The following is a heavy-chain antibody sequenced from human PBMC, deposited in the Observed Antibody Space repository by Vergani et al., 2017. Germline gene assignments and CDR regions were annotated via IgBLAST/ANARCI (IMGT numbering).Heavy chain of an antibody. D-gene: IGHD3-22*01. CDR3: ARSGFGWLFRYYYGMDV. CDR2: IWYDGSNK. CDR1: GFTFSSYG. V-gene: IGHV3-33*01. J-gene: IGHJ6*02. Sequence: QVQLVESGGGVVQPGRSLRLSCAASGFTFSSYGMHWVRQAPGKGLEWVAVIWYDGSNKYYADSVKGRFTISRDNSKNTLYLQMNSLRAEDTAVYYCARSGFGWLFRYYYGMDVWGQGTTVTVSS.